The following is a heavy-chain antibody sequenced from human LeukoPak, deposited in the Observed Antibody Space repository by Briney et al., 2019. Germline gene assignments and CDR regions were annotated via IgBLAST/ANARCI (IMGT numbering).Heavy chain of an antibody. CDR1: GFTFDDYA. CDR2: ISGSGGST. D-gene: IGHD3-9*01. J-gene: IGHJ6*03. CDR3: AKDGGEYYDILTGYYPRLYYMDV. V-gene: IGHV3-23*01. Sequence: GGSLRLSCAASGFTFDDYAMNWVRQAPGKGLEWVSAISGSGGSTYYADSVKGRFTISRDNSKNALYLQMNSLRAEDTAVYYCAKDGGEYYDILTGYYPRLYYMDVWGKGTTVTISS.